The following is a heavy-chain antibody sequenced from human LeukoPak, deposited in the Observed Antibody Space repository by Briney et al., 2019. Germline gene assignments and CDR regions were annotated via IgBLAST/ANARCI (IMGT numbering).Heavy chain of an antibody. CDR1: GYTFTSYD. V-gene: IGHV1-8*03. J-gene: IGHJ4*02. D-gene: IGHD2-2*02. Sequence: ASVKVSCKASGYTFTSYDINWVRQATGQGLEWMGWMNPNSGNTGYAQKFQGRVTITRNTSISTAYMELSSLRSEDTAVYYCALYCSSTSCYSKTIDYWGQGTLVTVSP. CDR3: ALYCSSTSCYSKTIDY. CDR2: MNPNSGNT.